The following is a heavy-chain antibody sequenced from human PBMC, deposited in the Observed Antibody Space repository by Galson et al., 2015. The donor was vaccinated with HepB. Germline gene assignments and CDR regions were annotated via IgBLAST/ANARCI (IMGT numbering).Heavy chain of an antibody. CDR3: ASPAGPTVTTNYYFDY. Sequence: ALRLSCAASGFTFSTYWMTWFRQSPGKRLEWVATIKEDGSETYSVDSVKGRFTISRDNVKNSLYLQMNSLRGEDTAVYYCASPAGPTVTTNYYFDYWGQGPLVTVSS. J-gene: IGHJ4*02. CDR2: IKEDGSET. CDR1: GFTFSTYW. D-gene: IGHD4-17*01. V-gene: IGHV3-7*03.